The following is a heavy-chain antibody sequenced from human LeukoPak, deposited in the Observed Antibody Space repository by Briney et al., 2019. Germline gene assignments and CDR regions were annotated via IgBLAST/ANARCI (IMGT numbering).Heavy chain of an antibody. CDR3: ARSPAFYDGAVVKYYFDY. J-gene: IGHJ4*02. CDR2: IYTGGTT. V-gene: IGHV3-23*03. CDR1: GFTFSSYA. Sequence: PGGSLRLSCAASGFTFSSYAMSWVRQAPGKGLEWVSVIYTGGTTHYADPVKGRFTISRDNSKNTLYLEMNSLRGEDAAVYFCARSPAFYDGAVVKYYFDYWGQGTLVTVSS. D-gene: IGHD6-19*01.